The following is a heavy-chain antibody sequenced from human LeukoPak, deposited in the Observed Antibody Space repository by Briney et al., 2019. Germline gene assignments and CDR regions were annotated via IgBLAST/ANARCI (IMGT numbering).Heavy chain of an antibody. J-gene: IGHJ5*02. CDR1: GGSISSYY. Sequence: PSETLSLTCTVSGGSISSYYWSWIRQPPGKGLEWIGYIYYSGSTNYNPSLKSRVTISVGTSKNQFSLKLSSVTAADTAVYYCARDRPIYSSGWYDNWFDPWGQGTLVTVSS. CDR3: ARDRPIYSSGWYDNWFDP. CDR2: IYYSGST. D-gene: IGHD6-19*01. V-gene: IGHV4-59*01.